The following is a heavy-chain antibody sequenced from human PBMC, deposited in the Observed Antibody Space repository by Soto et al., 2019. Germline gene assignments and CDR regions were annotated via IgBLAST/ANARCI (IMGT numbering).Heavy chain of an antibody. CDR2: SNYGGPT. J-gene: IGHJ6*02. CDR1: GGAINSTGCY. Sequence: SETRSRTCTVSGGAINSTGCYWVWIRQPPGKGLEWIGSSNYGGPTYYSPSLQSRVTISLDTAKNHFSLNLRSVTAADTAVYYCARHGAYSTSVYYYYGMDVWGQGTTVTAP. CDR3: ARHGAYSTSVYYYYGMDV. V-gene: IGHV4-39*01. D-gene: IGHD6-13*01.